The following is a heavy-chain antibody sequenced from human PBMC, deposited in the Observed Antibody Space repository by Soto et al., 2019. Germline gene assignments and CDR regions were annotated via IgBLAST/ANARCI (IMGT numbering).Heavy chain of an antibody. D-gene: IGHD5-18*01. CDR3: EKQLWSLDYNMDV. Sequence: GGSLRLSCAASGFTFSTHGMHWVRQAPGKGLEWVAVTSYDGSNKYYADSVKGRFTISRDNSKNTLYLQMNSLRAEDTAVYYCEKQLWSLDYNMDVWGQGTTVTVSS. V-gene: IGHV3-30*18. J-gene: IGHJ6*02. CDR1: GFTFSTHG. CDR2: TSYDGSNK.